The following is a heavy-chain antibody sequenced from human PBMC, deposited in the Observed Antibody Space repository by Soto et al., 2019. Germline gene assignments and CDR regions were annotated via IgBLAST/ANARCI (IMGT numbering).Heavy chain of an antibody. CDR3: AREVDCGGDCYDDY. CDR1: GGTFSSHT. D-gene: IGHD2-21*02. J-gene: IGHJ4*02. Sequence: QVQLVQSGAEVKKPGSSVKVSCKASGGTFSSHTISWVRQAPGQGLEWMGRIIPILGIANYAQKFQGRVTITADKSTSTAYMELSSLRSEDTAVYYCAREVDCGGDCYDDYWGQGTLVTVSS. CDR2: IIPILGIA. V-gene: IGHV1-69*08.